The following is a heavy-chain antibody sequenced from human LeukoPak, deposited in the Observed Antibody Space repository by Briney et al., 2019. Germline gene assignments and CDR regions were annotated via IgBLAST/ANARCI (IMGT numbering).Heavy chain of an antibody. Sequence: GGSLRLSCAASGFTFSSNAMHWVRQAPGKGLEWVAVISYDGTNKYYADYVKGRFTISRGNSKKTVYLEMNSLRVEDTAVYYCASGYCGRTTCSPPFDYWGQGTLVTVSS. J-gene: IGHJ4*02. CDR3: ASGYCGRTTCSPPFDY. D-gene: IGHD2-2*01. CDR2: ISYDGTNK. V-gene: IGHV3-30-3*01. CDR1: GFTFSSNA.